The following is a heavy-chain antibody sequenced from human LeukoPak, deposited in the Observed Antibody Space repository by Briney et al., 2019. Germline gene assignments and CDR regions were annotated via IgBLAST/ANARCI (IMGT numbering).Heavy chain of an antibody. J-gene: IGHJ4*02. CDR3: GVNSDY. Sequence: PGGSLRLSCAASGFTFRSYWMHWVRQAPGKGLVWVSRINSDGSSRSYVDSVKGRFTISRDNAKNTLYLQMNSLRAEDTAVYYCGVNSDYWGQGTLVTVSS. CDR2: INSDGSSR. V-gene: IGHV3-74*01. CDR1: GFTFRSYW. D-gene: IGHD4-23*01.